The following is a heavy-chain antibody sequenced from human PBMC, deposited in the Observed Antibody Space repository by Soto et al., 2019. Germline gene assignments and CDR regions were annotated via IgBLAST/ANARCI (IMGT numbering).Heavy chain of an antibody. J-gene: IGHJ5*02. D-gene: IGHD3-22*01. CDR2: ISYSGST. V-gene: IGHV4-31*03. Sequence: QVQLQESGPGLVKPSQTLSLTCTVSGGSISSGAYYWTWIRQHPGQGLEWIGYISYSGSTYYNPSLKSRVTISVDTSKNQFSLKLSSVTAADTAVYYCARGSYYYDSSDDPHWFDPWGQGTLVTVSS. CDR1: GGSISSGAYY. CDR3: ARGSYYYDSSDDPHWFDP.